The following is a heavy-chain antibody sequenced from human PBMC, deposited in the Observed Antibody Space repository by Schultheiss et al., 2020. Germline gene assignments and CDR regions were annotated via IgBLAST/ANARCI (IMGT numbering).Heavy chain of an antibody. D-gene: IGHD3-22*01. CDR3: ARLSIYDSSGYYPPLDY. Sequence: GGSLRLSCAASGFSFSKYWMSWVRQAPGKGLEWVANIKQDGSEKYYVDSVKGRFTISRDNSKNTLYLQMNSLRAEDTAVYYCARLSIYDSSGYYPPLDYWGQGTLVTVSS. CDR1: GFSFSKYW. V-gene: IGHV3-7*04. J-gene: IGHJ4*02. CDR2: IKQDGSEK.